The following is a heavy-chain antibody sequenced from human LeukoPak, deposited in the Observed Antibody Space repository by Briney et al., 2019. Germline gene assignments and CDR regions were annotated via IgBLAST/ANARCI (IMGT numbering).Heavy chain of an antibody. J-gene: IGHJ4*02. V-gene: IGHV1-18*01. Sequence: GASVKVSCKASGYTFTSYGISWVRQAPGQGLEWMGWISAYNGNTKYAQKVQGRVTMTTDTSTSTVYMELRSLRSDDTAVYYCARADYYDSSGYGYWGQGTLVTVSS. CDR2: ISAYNGNT. CDR3: ARADYYDSSGYGY. CDR1: GYTFTSYG. D-gene: IGHD3-22*01.